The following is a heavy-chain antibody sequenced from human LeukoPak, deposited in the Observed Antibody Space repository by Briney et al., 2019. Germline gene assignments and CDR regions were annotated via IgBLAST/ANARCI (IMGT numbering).Heavy chain of an antibody. Sequence: GGSLRLSCAASGLTFSSYWMSWVRQAPGKGLEWVANIKQDGSEKYYVDSVEGRFTISRDNAKNSLYLQMNSLRAEDTAVYYCARDRWGNDYWGQGTLVTVSS. J-gene: IGHJ4*02. CDR3: ARDRWGNDY. CDR2: IKQDGSEK. V-gene: IGHV3-7*05. CDR1: GLTFSSYW. D-gene: IGHD3-16*01.